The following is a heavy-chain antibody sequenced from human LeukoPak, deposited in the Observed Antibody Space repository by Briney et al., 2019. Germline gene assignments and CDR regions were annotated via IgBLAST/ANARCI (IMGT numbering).Heavy chain of an antibody. J-gene: IGHJ4*02. CDR1: GYTFTGYY. Sequence: GASVKVSCKASGYTFTGYYMHWVRQAPGQGLEWMGWINPNSGGTNYAQKFQGRVTMTTDTSTSTAYMELRSLRSDDTAVYYCARRIMYYDFWSGSYFDYWGQGTLVTVSS. CDR2: INPNSGGT. V-gene: IGHV1-2*02. CDR3: ARRIMYYDFWSGSYFDY. D-gene: IGHD3-3*01.